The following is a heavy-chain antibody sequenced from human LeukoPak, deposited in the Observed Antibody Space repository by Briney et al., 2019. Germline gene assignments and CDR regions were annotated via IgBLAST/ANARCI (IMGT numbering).Heavy chain of an antibody. CDR3: ARARNHLEYSSSEDFDY. CDR2: IWYDGSNK. CDR1: GFTFSSYG. Sequence: AGGSLRLSCAASGFTFSSYGMHWVRQAPGKGLEWVAVIWYDGSNKYYADSVKGRFTISRDNSKNTLYLQMNSLRAEDTAVYYCARARNHLEYSSSEDFDYWGQGTLVTVSS. D-gene: IGHD6-6*01. J-gene: IGHJ4*02. V-gene: IGHV3-33*01.